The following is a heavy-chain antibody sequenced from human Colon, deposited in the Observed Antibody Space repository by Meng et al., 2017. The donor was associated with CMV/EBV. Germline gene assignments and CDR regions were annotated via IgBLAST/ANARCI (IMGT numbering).Heavy chain of an antibody. CDR2: LNPNSGDT. CDR3: ATISGGDFDF. V-gene: IGHV1-2*02. D-gene: IGHD3-10*01. J-gene: IGHJ4*02. CDR1: GYTFTGYF. Sequence: QVQVVASGAGGKKPGSSVKSPLKPFGYTFTGYFMFWVRQAPGQGLEGRGSLNPNSGDTNSAQNFHGRLTMTRDTSIHTAYMELGSLRSDDTAVYYCATISGGDFDFWGQGTLVTVSS.